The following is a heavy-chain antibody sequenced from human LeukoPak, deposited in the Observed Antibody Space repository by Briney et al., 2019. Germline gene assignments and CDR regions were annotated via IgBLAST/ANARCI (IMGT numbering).Heavy chain of an antibody. CDR1: GFTFSSYW. D-gene: IGHD6-19*01. J-gene: IGHJ4*02. Sequence: PGGSLRLSCAASGFTFSSYWMHWVRKAPGKGLEWVSGINWNGGSTGYADSVKGRFTISRDNAKNSLYLQMNSLRDEDTALYVCARPWAAAWLYLVDYSGQGTHVT. CDR2: INWNGGST. CDR3: ARPWAAAWLYLVDY. V-gene: IGHV3-20*01.